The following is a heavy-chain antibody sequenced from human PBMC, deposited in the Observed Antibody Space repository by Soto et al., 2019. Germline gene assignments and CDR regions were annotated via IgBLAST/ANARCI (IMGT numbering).Heavy chain of an antibody. D-gene: IGHD2-15*01. CDR3: ARDRGYCSGGSCSSDWFDP. V-gene: IGHV1-18*01. CDR2: INTYNGNT. J-gene: IGHJ5*02. Sequence: QVQLVQSGAEVKKPGASVKVSCKASGYTFISYGISWVRQAPGQGLEWMGWINTYNGNTNYAQKLQGRVTMTTDTYTSTGYMELRSLRSDDTAIYYCARDRGYCSGGSCSSDWFDPWGQGTLVTVSS. CDR1: GYTFISYG.